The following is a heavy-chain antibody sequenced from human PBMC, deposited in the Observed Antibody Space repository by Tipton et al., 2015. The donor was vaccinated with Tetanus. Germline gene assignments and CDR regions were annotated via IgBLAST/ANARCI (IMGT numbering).Heavy chain of an antibody. CDR2: VYSSGST. V-gene: IGHV4-59*01. D-gene: IGHD3-10*01. J-gene: IGHJ3*02. CDR3: ASHYGSGSDDAFDI. Sequence: TLSLTCTVSGGSINPYYWSWIRQPPGKGLEWIGNVYSSGSTYYNPSLKGRVTISVDTSTTQFSLRSNSVTAADTAVYYCASHYGSGSDDAFDIWGQGTMVTVSS. CDR1: GGSINPYY.